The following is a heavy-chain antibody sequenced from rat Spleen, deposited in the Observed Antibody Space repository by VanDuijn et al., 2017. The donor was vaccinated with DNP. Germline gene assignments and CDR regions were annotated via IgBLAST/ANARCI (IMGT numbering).Heavy chain of an antibody. CDR2: IWSDGDT. D-gene: IGHD4-3*01. CDR1: GFSLTNYH. J-gene: IGHJ2*01. V-gene: IGHV2-32*01. CDR3: ARDPYNSGFDY. Sequence: QVQLKESGPGLVQPSETLSLTCTVSGFSLTNYHVHWVRQPPGKGLEWMGVIWSDGDTSYNSALKSRLNISRDTSKSQVFLKMNSLQTEDTATYYCARDPYNSGFDYWGQGVMVTVSS.